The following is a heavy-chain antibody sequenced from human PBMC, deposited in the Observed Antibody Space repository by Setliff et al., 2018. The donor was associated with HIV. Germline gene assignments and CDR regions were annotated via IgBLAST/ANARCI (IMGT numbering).Heavy chain of an antibody. J-gene: IGHJ4*02. CDR1: GFTFSDYY. D-gene: IGHD7-27*01. V-gene: IGHV3-20*04. CDR2: ISWNGGNR. CDR3: ARDHYLGLDY. Sequence: GGSLRLSCEASGFTFSDYYMSWVRQAPGKGLEWVSAISWNGGNRGFADSVKGRFTISRDNAKNSLYLQMNSLRSEDTARYYCARDHYLGLDYWGQGSLVTVS.